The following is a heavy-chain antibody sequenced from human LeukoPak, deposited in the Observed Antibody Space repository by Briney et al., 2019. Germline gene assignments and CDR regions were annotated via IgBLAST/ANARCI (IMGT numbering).Heavy chain of an antibody. V-gene: IGHV3-21*01. Sequence: PGGSLRLSCATSGLTFSSYSMHWVRQAPGKGLEWVSSISSSSSYISYADSVKGRFTISRDNAKNSLYLQMNSLRAEDTAVYYCARDSRTVSDAFDIWGQGTMVTVSS. J-gene: IGHJ3*02. CDR2: ISSSSSYI. D-gene: IGHD4-17*01. CDR1: GLTFSSYS. CDR3: ARDSRTVSDAFDI.